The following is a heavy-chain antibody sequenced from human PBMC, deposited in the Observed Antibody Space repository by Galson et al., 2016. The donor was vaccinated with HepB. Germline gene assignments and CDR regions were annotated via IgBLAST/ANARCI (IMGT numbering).Heavy chain of an antibody. CDR3: AGYRGNSV. Sequence: SLRLSCAVSGFSVSNHHVKWVRQAPGKGLEWVSGIFNGGGTDYADSVKGRFTISRDDSKNTVYLQMNSLRRDDTALYYCAGYRGNSVWGQGTLVTVSS. CDR1: GFSVSNHH. D-gene: IGHD4-23*01. J-gene: IGHJ4*02. V-gene: IGHV3-53*01. CDR2: IFNGGGT.